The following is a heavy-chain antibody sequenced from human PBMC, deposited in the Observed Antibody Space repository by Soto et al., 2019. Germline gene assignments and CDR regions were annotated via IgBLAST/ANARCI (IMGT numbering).Heavy chain of an antibody. CDR2: IYYSGST. CDR1: GGSISSSNYY. Sequence: QLQLQESGPGLVKPSETLSLTCTVSGGSISSSNYYWGWIRQPPGKGLEWIGSIYYSGSTYSNPSLKSRVTTSVDTSKKQFALKLSSVTAADMAVYYCARYILTGYQFYYWGQGTLVTVSS. CDR3: ARYILTGYQFYY. D-gene: IGHD3-9*01. V-gene: IGHV4-39*01. J-gene: IGHJ4*02.